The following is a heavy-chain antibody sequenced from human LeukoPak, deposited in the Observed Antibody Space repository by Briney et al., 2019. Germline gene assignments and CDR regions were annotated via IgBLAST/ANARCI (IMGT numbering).Heavy chain of an antibody. V-gene: IGHV4-34*01. Sequence: SETLSLTCAVYGGSFSGYYWSWIRQPPGKGLEWIGSIYYSGSTYYNPSLKSRVTISVDTSKNQFSLKLSSVTAADTAVYYCARGRGPNPARNYYYYYYMDVWGKGTTVTVSS. CDR3: ARGRGPNPARNYYYYYYMDV. CDR1: GGSFSGYY. CDR2: IYYSGST. J-gene: IGHJ6*03. D-gene: IGHD1-14*01.